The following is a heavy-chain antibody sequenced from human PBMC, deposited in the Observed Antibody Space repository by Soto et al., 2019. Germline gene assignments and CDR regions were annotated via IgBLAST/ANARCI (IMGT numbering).Heavy chain of an antibody. CDR3: ARLPYYDFWSGPQLGYFDY. CDR1: GGSISSGGYY. D-gene: IGHD3-3*01. J-gene: IGHJ4*02. V-gene: IGHV4-31*03. Sequence: SETLSLTCTVSGGSISSGGYYWSWIRQHPGKGLEWIGYIYYSGSTYYNPSLKSRVTISVDTSKNQFSLKLSSVTAADTAVYYCARLPYYDFWSGPQLGYFDYWGQGTLVTVYS. CDR2: IYYSGST.